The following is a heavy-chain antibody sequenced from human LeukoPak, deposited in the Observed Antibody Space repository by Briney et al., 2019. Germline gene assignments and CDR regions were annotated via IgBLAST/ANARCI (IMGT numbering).Heavy chain of an antibody. Sequence: SETLSLTCAVYGGAVSGYDLNWIRQPPGKGLEWIGEITRGGSSNYNPSLKSRVTISEDTSKNQFSLELRSLTAADTAMYYCARTSRTYNSTAYFFPHWGQGTLVTVSS. CDR1: GGAVSGYD. D-gene: IGHD3-22*01. CDR2: ITRGGSS. CDR3: ARTSRTYNSTAYFFPH. V-gene: IGHV4-34*01. J-gene: IGHJ1*01.